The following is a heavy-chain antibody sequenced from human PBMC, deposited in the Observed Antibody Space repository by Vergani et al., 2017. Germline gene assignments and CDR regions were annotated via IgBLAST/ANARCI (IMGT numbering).Heavy chain of an antibody. Sequence: EVQLLESGGGLVQPGGSLRLSCAASGFTFSSYAMSWVRQAPGKGLEWVSSISGSGGSTYYADSVKGRFTISRDNSKNTLYLQMNSLGAEDTAVCYCAKDDKDCGGNSGGDYWGQGTLVTVSS. CDR3: AKDDKDCGGNSGGDY. D-gene: IGHD4-23*01. CDR2: ISGSGGST. J-gene: IGHJ4*02. CDR1: GFTFSSYA. V-gene: IGHV3-23*01.